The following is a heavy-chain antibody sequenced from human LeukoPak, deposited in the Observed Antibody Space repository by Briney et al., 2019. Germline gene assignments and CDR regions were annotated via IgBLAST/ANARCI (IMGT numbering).Heavy chain of an antibody. CDR2: ISGSGGST. CDR1: GFTFSSYA. CDR3: AKDLKSGSVRYYFDY. D-gene: IGHD1-26*01. V-gene: IGHV3-23*01. J-gene: IGHJ4*01. Sequence: GGSLRLSCAASGFTFSSYAMSWVRQAPGKGLEWVSTISGSGGSTYYADSVKGRFTISRDNSKNTLYLQMNSLRAEDTAVYYCAKDLKSGSVRYYFDYWGQEPWSPSPQ.